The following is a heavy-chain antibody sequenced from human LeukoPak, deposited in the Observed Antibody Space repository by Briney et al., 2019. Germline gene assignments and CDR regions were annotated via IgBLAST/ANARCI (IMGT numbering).Heavy chain of an antibody. D-gene: IGHD3-10*01. CDR3: ASGTRGVFDI. J-gene: IGHJ4*02. Sequence: GGSLRLSCAAFGFTFSSYSMNWVRQAPGKGLEWVSSISSSSSYIHYADSVKGRFTISRDNAKNSLYLQMNSLRAEDTAVYYCASGTRGVFDIWGQGTLVTVSS. V-gene: IGHV3-21*01. CDR1: GFTFSSYS. CDR2: ISSSSSYI.